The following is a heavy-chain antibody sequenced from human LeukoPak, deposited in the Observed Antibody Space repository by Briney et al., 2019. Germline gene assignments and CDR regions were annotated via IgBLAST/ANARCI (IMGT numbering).Heavy chain of an antibody. V-gene: IGHV1-24*01. CDR2: FDPEDGET. J-gene: IGHJ3*02. Sequence: ASVKVSCKVSGYTLTELSMHWVRQAPGKGLEWMGGFDPEDGETIYAQKFQGRVTMTEDTSTDTAYMELSSLRSEDTAVYYCASEQGSGSYYNDGGAFDIWGQGTMVTVSS. CDR1: GYTLTELS. CDR3: ASEQGSGSYYNDGGAFDI. D-gene: IGHD3-10*01.